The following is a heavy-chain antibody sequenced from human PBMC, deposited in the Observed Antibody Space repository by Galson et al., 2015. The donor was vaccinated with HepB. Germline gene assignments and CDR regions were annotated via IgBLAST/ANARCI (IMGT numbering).Heavy chain of an antibody. D-gene: IGHD1-1*01. V-gene: IGHV1-18*01. CDR1: GYGFSNYG. Sequence: SCKASGYGFSNYGLSWIRQAPGPGLEWMGWFSGYDGSTNYAQRFQGRVTMTADASTGTAYLELRNLRSDDTAVYYCARDSRLELRLNNYFSYGMDVWGQGSAVIVSS. J-gene: IGHJ6*02. CDR3: ARDSRLELRLNNYFSYGMDV. CDR2: FSGYDGST.